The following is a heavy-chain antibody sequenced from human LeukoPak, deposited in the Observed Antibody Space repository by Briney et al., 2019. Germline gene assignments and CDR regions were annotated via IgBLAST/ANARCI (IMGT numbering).Heavy chain of an antibody. CDR2: VNPNSGSA. J-gene: IGHJ5*02. CDR3: ARDRGGNLSP. Sequence: GASVKVSCKASGYSFTSYNIHWLRQAAGQGLEWMGWVNPNSGSAGYAQRFQDRVTITRDNSFSTVYMELSSLKSEDTAVYYCARDRGGNLSPWGQGTLVTVSS. V-gene: IGHV1-8*01. CDR1: GYSFTSYN. D-gene: IGHD1-14*01.